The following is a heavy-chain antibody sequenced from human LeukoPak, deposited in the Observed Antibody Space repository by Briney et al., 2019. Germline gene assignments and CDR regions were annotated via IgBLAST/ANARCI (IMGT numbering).Heavy chain of an antibody. J-gene: IGHJ4*02. CDR1: GFTFSSYS. Sequence: GGSLRLSCAASGFTFSSYSMNWVRRAPGKGLEWVSSISSSSSYIYYADSVKGRFTISRDNAKNSLYLQMNSLRAEDTAVYYCARDRGSGSHYDYWGQGTLVTVSS. CDR3: ARDRGSGSHYDY. D-gene: IGHD1-26*01. CDR2: ISSSSSYI. V-gene: IGHV3-21*01.